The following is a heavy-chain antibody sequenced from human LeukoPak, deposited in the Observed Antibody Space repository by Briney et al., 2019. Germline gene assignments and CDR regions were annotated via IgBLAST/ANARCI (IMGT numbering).Heavy chain of an antibody. V-gene: IGHV1-24*01. CDR1: GYTLTELS. Sequence: SVKVSCKVSGYTLTELSMHWVRQAPGQGLEWMGGFDPEDGETIYAQKFQGRVAMTEDTSTDTAYMELSSLRSEDTAVYYCAKDREARRYFDWLYSSAVPFDYWGQGTLVTVSS. D-gene: IGHD3-9*01. CDR3: AKDREARRYFDWLYSSAVPFDY. J-gene: IGHJ4*02. CDR2: FDPEDGET.